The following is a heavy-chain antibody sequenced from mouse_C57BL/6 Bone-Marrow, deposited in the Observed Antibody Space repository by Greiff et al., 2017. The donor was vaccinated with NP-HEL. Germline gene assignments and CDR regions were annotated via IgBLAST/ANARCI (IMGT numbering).Heavy chain of an antibody. CDR3: AREGYYCYAMDY. CDR2: IDPSDSYT. Sequence: VQLQQPGAELVKPGASVKLSCKASGYTFTSYWMQWVKQRPGQGLEWIGEIDPSDSYTNYNQKFKGKATLTVDTSSSTAYMQLSSLRSEDSAVYYCAREGYYCYAMDYWGQGTSVTVSS. D-gene: IGHD1-1*01. V-gene: IGHV1-50*01. CDR1: GYTFTSYW. J-gene: IGHJ4*01.